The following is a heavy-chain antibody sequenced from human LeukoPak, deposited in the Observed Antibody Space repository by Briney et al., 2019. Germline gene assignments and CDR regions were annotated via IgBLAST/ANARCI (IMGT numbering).Heavy chain of an antibody. J-gene: IGHJ6*03. CDR2: IYYSGST. D-gene: IGHD3-16*01. CDR3: ARDRRLGLSSPNYYYYMDV. V-gene: IGHV4-30-4*08. Sequence: SQTLSLTCTVSGGSISSGDYYWSWIRQPPGKDLEWIGYIYYSGSTYYNPSLKSRVTISVDTSKNQFSLKLSSVTAADTAVYYCARDRRLGLSSPNYYYYMDVWGKGTTVTVSS. CDR1: GGSISSGDYY.